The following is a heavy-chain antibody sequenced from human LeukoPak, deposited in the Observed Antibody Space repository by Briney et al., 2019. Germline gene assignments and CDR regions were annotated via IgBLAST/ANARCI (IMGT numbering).Heavy chain of an antibody. Sequence: SETLSLTCAVSGGSISSGGYSWSWIRQPPGKGLEWIGYIYHSGSTYYNPSLKSRVTISVDRSKNQFSLKLSSVTDAATGVYSCARGGGYYYGWGSYYAPDYWGPGNLVTVSS. CDR3: ARGGGYYYGWGSYYAPDY. CDR2: IYHSGST. J-gene: IGHJ4*02. D-gene: IGHD3-10*01. CDR1: GGSISSGGYS. V-gene: IGHV4-30-2*01.